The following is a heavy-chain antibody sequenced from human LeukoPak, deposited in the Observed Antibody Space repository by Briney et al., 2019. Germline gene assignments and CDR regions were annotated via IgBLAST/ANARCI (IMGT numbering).Heavy chain of an antibody. D-gene: IGHD3-10*01. V-gene: IGHV3-48*01. CDR3: ARDFAREFTIGY. CDR2: ISSSSNII. J-gene: IGHJ4*02. CDR1: GFTFSNYN. Sequence: PGGSLRLSCAASGFTFSNYNMNWVRQPPGKGLRWVSYISSSSNIIYYAESVKGRFTISRDNAKNSLFLQMNSLRAEDTAVYYCARDFAREFTIGYWGQGTLVTVSS.